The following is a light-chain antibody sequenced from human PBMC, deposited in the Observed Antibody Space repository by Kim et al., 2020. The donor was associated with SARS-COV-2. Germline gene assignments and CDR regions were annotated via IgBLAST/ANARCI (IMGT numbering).Light chain of an antibody. CDR2: GKN. CDR3: YSRDSSDNHVV. CDR1: SLRSYY. J-gene: IGLJ2*01. Sequence: SSELTQDPAVSVALGQTVRITCQGDSLRSYYASWYQQKPGQAPVLVIYGKNNRPSGIPDRFSGSSSGNTASLTITGAQAEDEADYHCYSRDSSDNHVVFGGGSKLTV. V-gene: IGLV3-19*01.